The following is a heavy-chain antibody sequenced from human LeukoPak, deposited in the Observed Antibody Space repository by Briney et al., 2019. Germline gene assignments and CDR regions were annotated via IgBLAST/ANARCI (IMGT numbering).Heavy chain of an antibody. V-gene: IGHV3-30*04. D-gene: IGHD2-2*01. Sequence: GGSLRLSCAASGFTFSSYAMHWVRQAPGKGLEWVAVISYDGSNKCYADSVKGRFTISRDNAKNTLYLQMNSLRAEDTAVYYCAARGYCSSTSCLLEYWGQGTLVTVSS. CDR2: ISYDGSNK. J-gene: IGHJ4*02. CDR3: AARGYCSSTSCLLEY. CDR1: GFTFSSYA.